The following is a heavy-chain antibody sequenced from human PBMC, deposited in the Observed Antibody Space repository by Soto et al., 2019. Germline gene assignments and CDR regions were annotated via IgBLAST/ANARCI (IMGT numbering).Heavy chain of an antibody. CDR3: ARGAAAGVDCGMDV. CDR2: IYRSGGT. D-gene: IGHD6-13*01. J-gene: IGHJ6*02. Sequence: SETLDLSCSVSGGCISTYYWSWIRQPAGKGLEWIGRIYRSGGTNFNPSLMSRVSMSVDTSKNQFSLKLSSVVAADTAVYYCARGAAAGVDCGMDVWGQGTTVTVSS. V-gene: IGHV4-4*07. CDR1: GGCISTYY.